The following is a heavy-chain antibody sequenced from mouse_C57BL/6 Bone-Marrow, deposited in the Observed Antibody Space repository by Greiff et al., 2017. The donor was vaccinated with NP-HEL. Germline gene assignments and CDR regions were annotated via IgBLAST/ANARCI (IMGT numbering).Heavy chain of an antibody. CDR3: ARGDYSFAD. J-gene: IGHJ3*01. D-gene: IGHD2-13*01. CDR2: INPGSGGT. CDR1: GYAFTNYL. Sequence: VQLQQSGAELVRPGTSVKVSCKASGYAFTNYLIEWVKQRPGQGLEWIGVINPGSGGTNYNEKFKGKATLTADKSSSTAYMQLSSLTSEDSAVYFCARGDYSFADWGQGTLVTVSA. V-gene: IGHV1-54*01.